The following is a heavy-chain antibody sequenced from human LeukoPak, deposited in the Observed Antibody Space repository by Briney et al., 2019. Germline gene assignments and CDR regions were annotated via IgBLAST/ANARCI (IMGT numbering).Heavy chain of an antibody. CDR2: INANSGGT. Sequence: ASVKVSCKVSGYTFTDHYMHWVRQAPGHGLEWMGWINANSGGTDYAQTFQGRVTMTRDTSIRTAYMELSRLRSDDTAVYYCARADSVPARGYHYYYMDVWGKGTTVTVS. CDR3: ARADSVPARGYHYYYMDV. V-gene: IGHV1-2*02. J-gene: IGHJ6*03. D-gene: IGHD2-2*01. CDR1: GYTFTDHY.